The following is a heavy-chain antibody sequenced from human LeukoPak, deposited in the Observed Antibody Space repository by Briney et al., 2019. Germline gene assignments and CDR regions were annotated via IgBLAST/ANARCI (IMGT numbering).Heavy chain of an antibody. V-gene: IGHV3-33*01. D-gene: IGHD6-6*01. CDR2: IWDDGSKN. CDR3: ARDRSTRHLDY. J-gene: IGHJ4*02. CDR1: GFSFSSYG. Sequence: GGPLRLSCAASGFSFSSYGMHWVRQAPGKGLEWVAVIWDDGSKNSYADAVKGRFTISRDNSKNTLYLQMNSLRAEDTALYYCARDRSTRHLDYWGQGTLVTVSS.